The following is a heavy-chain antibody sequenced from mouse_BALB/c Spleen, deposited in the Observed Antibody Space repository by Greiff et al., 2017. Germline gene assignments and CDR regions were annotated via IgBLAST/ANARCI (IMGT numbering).Heavy chain of an antibody. CDR3: ARLDYYNAMDY. D-gene: IGHD2-4*01. J-gene: IGHJ4*01. CDR2: ILPGSGST. Sequence: VQLQQSGAELMKPGASVKISCKATGYTFSSYWIEWVKQRPGHGLEWIGEILPGSGSTNYNEKFKGKATFTADTSSNTAYMQLSSLTSEDSAVYYCARLDYYNAMDYWGQGTSVTVSS. CDR1: GYTFSSYW. V-gene: IGHV1-9*01.